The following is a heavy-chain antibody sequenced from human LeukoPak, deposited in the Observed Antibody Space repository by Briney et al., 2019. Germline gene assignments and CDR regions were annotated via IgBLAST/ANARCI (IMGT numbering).Heavy chain of an antibody. CDR3: ARGRTKNDY. Sequence: PSQTLSLTCTVSGDSISSGDYYWSWIRQPAGKGLEWIGRISSSGSTNYNPSLKSRVTISVDTSKNQFSLKLTSVTAADTAVYYCARGRTKNDYWGQGTLVTVSS. CDR1: GDSISSGDYY. D-gene: IGHD1-14*01. V-gene: IGHV4-61*02. CDR2: ISSSGST. J-gene: IGHJ4*02.